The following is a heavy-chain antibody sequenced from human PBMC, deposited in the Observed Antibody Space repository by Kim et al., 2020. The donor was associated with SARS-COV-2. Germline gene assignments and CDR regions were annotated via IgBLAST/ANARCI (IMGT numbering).Heavy chain of an antibody. CDR1: GGSFSGYY. V-gene: IGHV4-34*01. J-gene: IGHJ4*02. CDR3: ARGSSLVSYSSGWYY. D-gene: IGHD6-19*01. Sequence: SETLSLTCAVYGGSFSGYYWSWIRQPPGKGLEWIGEINHSGSTNYNPSLKSRVTISVDTSKNQFSLKLSSVTAADTAVYYCARGSSLVSYSSGWYYWGQG. CDR2: INHSGST.